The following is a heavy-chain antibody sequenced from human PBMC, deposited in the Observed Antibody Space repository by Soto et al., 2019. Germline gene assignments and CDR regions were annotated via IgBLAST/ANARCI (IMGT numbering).Heavy chain of an antibody. V-gene: IGHV1-3*01. J-gene: IGHJ4*02. Sequence: ASVKVSCKASRYTFTNYAIHWVRQAPGQRLEWMGWIIAGNGNTKYSVKGRFAISRDNAKNSLYLQMDSLRADDTAVYYCARKSYSGDSGFYDYWGQGALVTVSS. CDR3: ARKSYSGDSGFYDY. CDR2: IIAGNGNT. CDR1: RYTFTNYA. D-gene: IGHD3-22*01.